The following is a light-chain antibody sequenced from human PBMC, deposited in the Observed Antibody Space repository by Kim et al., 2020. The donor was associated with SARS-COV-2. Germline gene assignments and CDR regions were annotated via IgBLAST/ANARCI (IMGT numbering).Light chain of an antibody. CDR1: QSVSSHY. CDR3: QHDCTYPPMYN. Sequence: LVLTQSPGTLSLSPGEVATPSCRASQSVSSHYLPWYQRNPGQAPRLLIYGASTRATGIPERFSGSGSGTDFTLTISRLEPEDFEVYYCQHDCTYPPMYNFGEGTKLE. CDR2: GAS. V-gene: IGKV3-20*01. J-gene: IGKJ2*01.